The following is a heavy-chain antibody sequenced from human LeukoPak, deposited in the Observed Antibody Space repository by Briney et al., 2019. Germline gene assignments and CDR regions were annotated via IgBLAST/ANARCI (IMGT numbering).Heavy chain of an antibody. J-gene: IGHJ4*02. CDR2: IYSSGST. D-gene: IGHD3-22*01. CDR1: GFTVNKNY. V-gene: IGHV3-53*01. Sequence: GGSLRLSCAASGFTVNKNYMSWVRQAPGKGLEWVSVIYSSGSTYYADSVKGRFTISRDISKNSLYLQMTSLRAEDTAVYYCARDLGYYASSANWGQGTLVTVSS. CDR3: ARDLGYYASSAN.